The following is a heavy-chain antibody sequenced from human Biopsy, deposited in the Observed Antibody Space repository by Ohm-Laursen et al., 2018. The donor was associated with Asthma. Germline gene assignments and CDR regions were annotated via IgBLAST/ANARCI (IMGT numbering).Heavy chain of an antibody. J-gene: IGHJ3*02. CDR2: ISPSGNT. V-gene: IGHV4-30-2*01. D-gene: IGHD4-17*01. CDR3: ARDYGDYVWRAFDI. Sequence: SETLSLTCAVSGGSISSGDYSWSWIRQPPGKSLEWIGFISPSGNTYYSPSLKSRLTTSVDRSKNQFSLRLSSVTAADTAMYYCARDYGDYVWRAFDIWGQGTMVTVSS. CDR1: GGSISSGDYS.